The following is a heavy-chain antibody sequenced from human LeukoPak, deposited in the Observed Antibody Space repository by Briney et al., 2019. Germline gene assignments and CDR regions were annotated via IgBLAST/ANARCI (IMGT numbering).Heavy chain of an antibody. CDR3: ARDRGDGYDYFWDY. D-gene: IGHD5-12*01. J-gene: IGHJ4*02. Sequence: SETLSLTCSVSGDSIRRYYWSWVRQSPGKGLEWIGYMYYSGSTNYNPSLKSRVTISVDTSKNQFSLKLSSVTAADTAVYYCARDRGDGYDYFWDYWGQGTLVTVSS. CDR1: GDSIRRYY. CDR2: MYYSGST. V-gene: IGHV4-59*01.